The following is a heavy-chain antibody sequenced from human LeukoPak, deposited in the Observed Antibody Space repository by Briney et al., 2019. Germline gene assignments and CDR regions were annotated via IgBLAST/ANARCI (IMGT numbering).Heavy chain of an antibody. CDR1: GGSISSYY. CDR3: ARGYAYYYGSGSYYFDY. V-gene: IGHV4-4*07. D-gene: IGHD3-10*01. J-gene: IGHJ4*02. CDR2: IYTSGST. Sequence: PSGTLSLTCTVSGGSISSYYWSWIRQPAGKGLEWIGRIYTSGSTNYNPSLKSRVTISVDTSKNQFSLKLSSVTAADTAVYYCARGYAYYYGSGSYYFDYWGQGTLVTVSS.